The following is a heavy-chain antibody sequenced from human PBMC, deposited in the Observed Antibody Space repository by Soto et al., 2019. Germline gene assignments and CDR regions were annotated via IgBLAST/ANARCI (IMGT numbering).Heavy chain of an antibody. CDR2: INPNSGGT. D-gene: IGHD2-15*01. CDR1: GYTFTGYY. CDR3: ARAPYCSGGSCYSGWFDP. J-gene: IGHJ5*02. Sequence: ASVKVSGKASGYTFTGYYMHWVRQAPGQGLEWMGWINPNSGGTNYAQKFQGRVTMTRDTSISTGYMELSRLRSDDTAVYYCARAPYCSGGSCYSGWFDPWGQGTLVTVSS. V-gene: IGHV1-2*02.